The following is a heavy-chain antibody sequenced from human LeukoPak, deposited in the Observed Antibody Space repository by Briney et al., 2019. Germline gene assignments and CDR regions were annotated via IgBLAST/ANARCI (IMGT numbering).Heavy chain of an antibody. Sequence: GGSLRLSCAASGFTFSSYWMSWFRQAPGKGLEGVANIKQDGSEKYYVDSVKGRFTISRDNAKNSLYLQMNSLRAEDTAVYYCARDRYSSGWSDYMDVWGKGTTVTVSS. J-gene: IGHJ6*03. CDR3: ARDRYSSGWSDYMDV. CDR1: GFTFSSYW. D-gene: IGHD6-19*01. CDR2: IKQDGSEK. V-gene: IGHV3-7*01.